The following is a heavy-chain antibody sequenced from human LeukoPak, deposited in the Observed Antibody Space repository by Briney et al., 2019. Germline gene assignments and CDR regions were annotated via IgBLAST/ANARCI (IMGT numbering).Heavy chain of an antibody. D-gene: IGHD3-22*01. V-gene: IGHV4-59*01. Sequence: PSETLSLTCTVSGGSISSYYWSWIRQPPGKGLEWIGYIYYSGSTNYNPSLKSRVTISVDTSKNQFSLKLSSVTAADTAVYYCARSPMYYYDSSGYYVFGGQGTLVTVSS. J-gene: IGHJ4*02. CDR3: ARSPMYYYDSSGYYVF. CDR2: IYYSGST. CDR1: GGSISSYY.